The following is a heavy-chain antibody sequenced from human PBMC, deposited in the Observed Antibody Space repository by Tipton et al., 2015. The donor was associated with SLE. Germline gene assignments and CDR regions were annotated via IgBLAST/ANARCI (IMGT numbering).Heavy chain of an antibody. CDR2: IWYDGSNK. Sequence: SLRLSCAASGFIFSTYGMHWVRQAPGKGLEWVAVIWYDGSNKYYADSVKGRFTISRDNSKNTLYLQMNSLRAEDTAVYYCAKEGTSGCFDYWGQGTLVTVSS. CDR1: GFIFSTYG. CDR3: AKEGTSGCFDY. J-gene: IGHJ4*02. V-gene: IGHV3-33*06. D-gene: IGHD6-19*01.